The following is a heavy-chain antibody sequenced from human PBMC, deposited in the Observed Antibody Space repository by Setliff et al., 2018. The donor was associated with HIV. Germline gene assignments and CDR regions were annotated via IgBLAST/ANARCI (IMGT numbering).Heavy chain of an antibody. D-gene: IGHD2-2*01. CDR2: IYHSEYT. CDR1: GGSISRSGYY. CDR3: ARGHCSGTNCYGVDYYGMDV. J-gene: IGHJ6*02. Sequence: SETLSLTCTVSGGSISRSGYYWGWVRQAPGKGLEWIGEIYHSEYTNYNPSLKSRVSMSVDKSKNQFSVKLTSVTAADTAVYYCARGHCSGTNCYGVDYYGMDVWGQGTTVTSP. V-gene: IGHV4-39*07.